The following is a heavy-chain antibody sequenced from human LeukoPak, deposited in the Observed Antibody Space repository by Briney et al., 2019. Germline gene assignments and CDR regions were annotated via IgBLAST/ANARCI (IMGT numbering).Heavy chain of an antibody. CDR2: IYSGGST. CDR3: ARSGNWNDPFDY. Sequence: GGSLRLSCAASGFTVSSNYMSWVRQAPGKGLEWVSVIYSGGSTYYADSVKGRFTISRDNSKNTLYLQMNSLRAEDTAVYYCARSGNWNDPFDYWGQGTLVTVSS. V-gene: IGHV3-53*01. CDR1: GFTVSSNY. D-gene: IGHD1-1*01. J-gene: IGHJ4*02.